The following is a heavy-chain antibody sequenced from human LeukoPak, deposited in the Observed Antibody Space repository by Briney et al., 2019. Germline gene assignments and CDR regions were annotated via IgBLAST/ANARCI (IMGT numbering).Heavy chain of an antibody. D-gene: IGHD3-10*01. CDR1: EYTFTSYA. CDR3: ARGGLYGSGRTYFDY. Sequence: ASVKVSCKASEYTFTSYAISWVRQAPGQGLEWMGWISGYNGDTNYAQKFQGRVTMTTDTSTSTAYMELRSPRSDDTAVYYCARGGLYGSGRTYFDYWGQGTLVTVSS. CDR2: ISGYNGDT. V-gene: IGHV1-18*01. J-gene: IGHJ4*02.